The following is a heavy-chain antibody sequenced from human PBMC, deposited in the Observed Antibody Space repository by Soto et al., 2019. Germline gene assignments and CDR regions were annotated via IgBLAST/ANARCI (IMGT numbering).Heavy chain of an antibody. CDR2: MNPNSGNT. D-gene: IGHD2-15*01. CDR3: ARDLGYCSGGSCYAPR. V-gene: IGHV1-8*01. Sequence: ASVKVSCKASGYTFTSYDINWVRQATGQGLEWMGWMNPNSGNTGYAQKFQGRVTMTRNTSISTAYMELSSLRSEDTAVYYCARDLGYCSGGSCYAPRWGQGTLVTVSS. J-gene: IGHJ4*02. CDR1: GYTFTSYD.